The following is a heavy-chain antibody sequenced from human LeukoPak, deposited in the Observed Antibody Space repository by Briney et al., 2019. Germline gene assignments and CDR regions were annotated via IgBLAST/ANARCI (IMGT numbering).Heavy chain of an antibody. CDR1: GFTFSSYA. V-gene: IGHV3-23*01. Sequence: GGSLRLPCAASGFTFSSYAMSWVRQAPGKGLEWVSAISGSGGSTYYADSVKGRFTISRDNSKNTLYLQMNSLRAEDTAVYYCANIAGEIGNYVFPNYFDYWGQGTLVTVSS. CDR3: ANIAGEIGNYVFPNYFDY. D-gene: IGHD1-26*01. CDR2: ISGSGGST. J-gene: IGHJ4*02.